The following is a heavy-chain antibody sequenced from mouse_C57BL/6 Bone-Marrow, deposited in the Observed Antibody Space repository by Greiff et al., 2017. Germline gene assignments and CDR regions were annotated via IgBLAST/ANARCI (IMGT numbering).Heavy chain of an antibody. CDR3: ARSGGNCYYAMDY. J-gene: IGHJ4*01. CDR2: IYPRSGNT. V-gene: IGHV1-81*01. Sequence: VKLVESGAELARPGASVKLSCKASGYTFTSYGISWVKQRTGQGLEWIGEIYPRSGNTYYNEKFKGKATLTADKSSSTAYMELRSLTSEDSAVYFCARSGGNCYYAMDYWGQGTSVTVSS. CDR1: GYTFTSYG. D-gene: IGHD2-1*01.